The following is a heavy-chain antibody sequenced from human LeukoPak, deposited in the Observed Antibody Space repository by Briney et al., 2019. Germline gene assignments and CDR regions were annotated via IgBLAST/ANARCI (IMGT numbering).Heavy chain of an antibody. CDR3: ARVTDPRYNWFDP. J-gene: IGHJ5*02. CDR1: GVSISSYY. D-gene: IGHD2-21*02. Sequence: PSETLSLTCTVSGVSISSYYWTWIRQPAGKGPEWIGRTHASGSTNYNPSLKSRVNMSVDTSKNQFSLRLNSVTAADTAVYYCARVTDPRYNWFDPWGQGTLVTVSS. V-gene: IGHV4-4*07. CDR2: THASGST.